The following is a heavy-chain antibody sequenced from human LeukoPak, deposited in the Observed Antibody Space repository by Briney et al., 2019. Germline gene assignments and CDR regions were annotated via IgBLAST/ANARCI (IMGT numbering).Heavy chain of an antibody. CDR1: GFTFSSYG. CDR2: IWYDGSNK. V-gene: IGHV3-33*01. J-gene: IGHJ4*02. Sequence: GRSLRLSCAASGFTFSSYGMHWVRQAPGKGLEWVAVIWYDGSNKYYADSVKGRFTISRDNSKNTLYLQMNSLRAEDTAVYYCARTFGIAAAGNFDYWGQGTLVTVSS. CDR3: ARTFGIAAAGNFDY. D-gene: IGHD6-13*01.